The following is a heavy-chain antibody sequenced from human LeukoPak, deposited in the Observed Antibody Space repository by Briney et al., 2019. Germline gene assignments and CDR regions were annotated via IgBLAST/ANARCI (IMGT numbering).Heavy chain of an antibody. CDR2: ISGSGGSP. CDR3: ATSDWEQQLPQEYFQH. CDR1: GFTFSSYA. V-gene: IGHV3-23*01. Sequence: PGGSLRLSCAASGFTFSSYAMSWVRQAPGKGLEWVSAISGSGGSPYYADSVKGRFTISRDNSKTTLYLQTNSLRAEDTAVYYCATSDWEQQLPQEYFQHWGQGTLVTVSS. D-gene: IGHD6-13*01. J-gene: IGHJ1*01.